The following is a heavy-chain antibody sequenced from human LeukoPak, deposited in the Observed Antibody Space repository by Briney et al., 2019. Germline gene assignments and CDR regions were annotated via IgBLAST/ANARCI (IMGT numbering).Heavy chain of an antibody. CDR3: ATDQSIAGPTTADY. V-gene: IGHV3-74*01. D-gene: IGHD1-26*01. Sequence: RGGSLRLSCVASGFTFSRFWMHWVRQAPGKGLVWVSRINTDASNTIYADSVKGRFTISRDNAKNTLYLQMNSLRAEDTAVYYCATDQSIAGPTTADYWGQGTLVTVSS. CDR2: INTDASNT. J-gene: IGHJ4*02. CDR1: GFTFSRFW.